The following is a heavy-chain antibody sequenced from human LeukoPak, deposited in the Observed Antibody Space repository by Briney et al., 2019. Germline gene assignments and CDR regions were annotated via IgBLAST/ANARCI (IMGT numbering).Heavy chain of an antibody. CDR2: IDPSGGST. V-gene: IGHV1-46*01. CDR3: ARDRSSSWYWIQRYFDY. Sequence: VASVKVSCKASGYTFTSYYMHWVRQAPGQGLEWMGIIDPSGGSTSYAQKFQGRVTMTRDTSTSTVYMELSSLRSEDRAVYYCARDRSSSWYWIQRYFDYWGQGTLVTVSS. CDR1: GYTFTSYY. J-gene: IGHJ4*02. D-gene: IGHD6-13*01.